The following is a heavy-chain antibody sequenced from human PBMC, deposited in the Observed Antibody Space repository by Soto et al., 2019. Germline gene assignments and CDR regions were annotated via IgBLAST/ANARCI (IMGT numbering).Heavy chain of an antibody. Sequence: GSSVKVSCKASGDSYSSYGIRWVRQAPGQGIEFMGGIIPKFGTKNYAQKFRGRVTIIADESTSTAYMEVRSLRSEDTAVYYCEISSCRGCCNLFAPSGQRTPV. V-gene: IGHV1-69*13. CDR1: GDSYSSYG. CDR3: EISSCRGCCNLFAP. CDR2: IIPKFGTK. D-gene: IGHD6-19*01. J-gene: IGHJ5*02.